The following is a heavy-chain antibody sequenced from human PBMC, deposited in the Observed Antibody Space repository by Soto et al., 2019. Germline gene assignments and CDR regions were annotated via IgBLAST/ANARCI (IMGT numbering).Heavy chain of an antibody. CDR3: AKDESNSNPLYYFDF. V-gene: IGHV3-23*01. CDR2: MSRNGDNT. D-gene: IGHD3-22*01. Sequence: GLSLRLACPASGFRFSIHVIFWVRQAPGKGLEWVSSMSRNGDNTYYADSVKGRFTISRDNSKNTLYLQMNSLRAEDTAIYYCAKDESNSNPLYYFDFWGPGT. J-gene: IGHJ4*02. CDR1: GFRFSIHV.